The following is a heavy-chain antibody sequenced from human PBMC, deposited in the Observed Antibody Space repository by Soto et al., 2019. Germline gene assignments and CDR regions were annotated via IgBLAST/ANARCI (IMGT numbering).Heavy chain of an antibody. Sequence: GGSLRLSCAASGFTFSSYGMHWVRQAPGKGLEWVAVISYDGSNKYYADSVKGRLTISRDNSKNSLFLQMSSLRGEDTAVYYCARGNRMLAVVTNNYYYGLDVWGQGTTVTVSS. V-gene: IGHV3-30*03. CDR3: ARGNRMLAVVTNNYYYGLDV. CDR2: ISYDGSNK. J-gene: IGHJ6*02. CDR1: GFTFSSYG. D-gene: IGHD2-2*01.